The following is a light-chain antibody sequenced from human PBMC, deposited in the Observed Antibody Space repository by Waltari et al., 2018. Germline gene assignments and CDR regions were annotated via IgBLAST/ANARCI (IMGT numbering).Light chain of an antibody. J-gene: IGKJ4*01. CDR1: ESLLFSNGKTY. CDR3: MQGIHLPLT. CDR2: EVS. V-gene: IGKV2-29*02. Sequence: DIVMTQTPLSLSVTPGQPASISCKSSESLLFSNGKTYMYWFLQRPGQSPQPLIYEVSRRLSGVPDRFSGSGSGTDFTLKISRVEAEDVGIYYCMQGIHLPLTFGGGTKVEIK.